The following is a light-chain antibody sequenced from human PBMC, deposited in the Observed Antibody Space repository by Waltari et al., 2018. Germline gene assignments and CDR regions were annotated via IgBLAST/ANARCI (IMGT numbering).Light chain of an antibody. CDR1: QGVGKY. CDR3: QKYDFLPAT. CDR2: HTS. J-gene: IGKJ1*01. Sequence: EIVLEQSPGTPAFAPGGRATLSCRASQGVGKYLAWYQQRPGQAPRLLLYHTSIRATGIPDRFSGSGYGTDFSLTISRLEPEDFAVYYCQKYDFLPATFGQGTTVEIK. V-gene: IGKV3-20*01.